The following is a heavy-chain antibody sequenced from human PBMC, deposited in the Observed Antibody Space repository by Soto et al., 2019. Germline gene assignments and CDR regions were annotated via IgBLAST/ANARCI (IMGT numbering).Heavy chain of an antibody. V-gene: IGHV3-23*01. CDR1: GLTFSNSP. Sequence: GSLRLSCAASGLTFSNSPMTWVRQAPGKGLEWVSGISGSGHNTYYADSVKGRFTVSRDNSKNTLYLQMNSLKVEDTAVYYCAQSNIDMDVWGQGTTVTVSS. CDR3: AQSNIDMDV. D-gene: IGHD5-12*01. J-gene: IGHJ6*02. CDR2: ISGSGHNT.